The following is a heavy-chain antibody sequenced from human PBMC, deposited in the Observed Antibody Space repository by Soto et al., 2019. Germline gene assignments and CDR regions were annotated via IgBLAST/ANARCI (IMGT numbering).Heavy chain of an antibody. J-gene: IGHJ4*02. Sequence: QVQLQQWGAGLLKPSETLSLTCAVYGGSFSGYYWSWIRQPPGQGLEWIGEINHSGSTNYNPSLKSRVTISVDTSKNQFSLKLSSVTAADTAVYYCARGVGEYGGNSVDYWGQGTLVTVSS. CDR3: ARGVGEYGGNSVDY. V-gene: IGHV4-34*01. CDR2: INHSGST. D-gene: IGHD2-21*02. CDR1: GGSFSGYY.